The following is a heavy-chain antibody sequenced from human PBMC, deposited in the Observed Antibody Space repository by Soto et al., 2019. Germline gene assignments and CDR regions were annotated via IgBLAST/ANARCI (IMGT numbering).Heavy chain of an antibody. CDR2: INDSGST. J-gene: IGHJ4*02. V-gene: IGHV4-34*01. CDR1: GGSFSYYS. Sequence: SETLSLTCAVYGGSFSYYSWTWIRQPPGKGLEWIGEINDSGSTNYTPSLERRVTISRDTSKNRFSLKLSSVTAADTAVYYCARGSHKLHSYDSSGFYHYVDYWGQGSLVTVSS. CDR3: ARGSHKLHSYDSSGFYHYVDY. D-gene: IGHD3-22*01.